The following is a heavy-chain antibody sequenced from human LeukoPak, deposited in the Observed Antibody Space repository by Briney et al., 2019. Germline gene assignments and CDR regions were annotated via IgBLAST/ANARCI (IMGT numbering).Heavy chain of an antibody. V-gene: IGHV3-48*01. CDR3: AKALIVVVPAAPDY. CDR2: ISSSSSTI. D-gene: IGHD2-2*01. CDR1: GFTFSSYS. Sequence: PGGPLRLSCAASGFTFSSYSMNWVRQAPGKGLEWVSYISSSSSTIYYADSVKGRFTISRDNAKNSLYLQMNSLRAEDTAVYYCAKALIVVVPAAPDYWGQGTLVTVSS. J-gene: IGHJ4*02.